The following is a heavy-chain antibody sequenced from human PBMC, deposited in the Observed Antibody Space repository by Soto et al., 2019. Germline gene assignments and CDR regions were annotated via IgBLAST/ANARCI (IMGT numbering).Heavy chain of an antibody. CDR1: GYSFTSYW. CDR3: AINYYGSGTQHAFDI. Sequence: GESLKISCKGSGYSFTSYWIGWVRQMPGKGLEWMGIIYPGDSDTRYSPSFQGQVTISADKSISTAYLQWSSLKASDTAMYYCAINYYGSGTQHAFDIWGQGTMVTVSS. D-gene: IGHD3-10*01. J-gene: IGHJ3*02. CDR2: IYPGDSDT. V-gene: IGHV5-51*01.